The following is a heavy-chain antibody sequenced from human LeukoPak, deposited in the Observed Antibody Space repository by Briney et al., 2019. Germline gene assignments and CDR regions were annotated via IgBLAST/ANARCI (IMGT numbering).Heavy chain of an antibody. CDR3: ASLKLIIAAAGPAPFDY. CDR1: GFTFSSYA. Sequence: GGSLRLSCAASGFTFSSYAMHWVRQAPGKGLEWVAVISYDGSNKYYADSVKGRFTISRDNSKNTLYLQMNSLRAEDTAVYYCASLKLIIAAAGPAPFDYWGQGTLVTVS. J-gene: IGHJ4*02. D-gene: IGHD6-13*01. V-gene: IGHV3-30*04. CDR2: ISYDGSNK.